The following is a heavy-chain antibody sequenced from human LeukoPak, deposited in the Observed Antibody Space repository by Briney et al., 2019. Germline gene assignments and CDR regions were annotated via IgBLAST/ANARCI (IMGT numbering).Heavy chain of an antibody. D-gene: IGHD3-3*01. CDR1: GYTFTSYD. Sequence: ASVKVSCKASGYTFTSYDINWVRQATGQGLEWMGWINPNSGGTNYAQKFQGRVTMTRDTSISTAYMELSRLRSDDTAVYYCARPYYDFWSGYSLSGYWGQGTLVTVSS. J-gene: IGHJ4*02. V-gene: IGHV1-2*02. CDR2: INPNSGGT. CDR3: ARPYYDFWSGYSLSGY.